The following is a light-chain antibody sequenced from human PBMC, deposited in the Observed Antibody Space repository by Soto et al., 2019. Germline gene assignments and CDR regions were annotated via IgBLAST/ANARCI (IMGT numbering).Light chain of an antibody. CDR1: QSISRY. J-gene: IGKJ5*01. CDR3: LQSSSTLT. V-gene: IGKV1-39*01. CDR2: LAS. Sequence: DIQMTQSPSSLSASVGDRVTITCRASQSISRYLSWYQQKPGKAPKLLIYLASSLQSGVPSRFSGSGSGTDFTLTISSLQPEDFATYYCLQSSSTLTFGQGTRLEIK.